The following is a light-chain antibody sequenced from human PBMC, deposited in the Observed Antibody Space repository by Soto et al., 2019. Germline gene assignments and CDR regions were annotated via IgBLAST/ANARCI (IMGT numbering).Light chain of an antibody. CDR3: QSYDSSLSGYVV. J-gene: IGLJ2*01. V-gene: IGLV1-40*01. Sequence: QSVLTRPPSVSGAPGQRVTISCTGSSSNIGAGYDVHWYQQLPGTAPKLLIYGNSNRPSGVPDRFSGSKSGTSASLAITGLQAEDEAEYYCQSYDSSLSGYVVFGGGTKLTVL. CDR2: GNS. CDR1: SSNIGAGYD.